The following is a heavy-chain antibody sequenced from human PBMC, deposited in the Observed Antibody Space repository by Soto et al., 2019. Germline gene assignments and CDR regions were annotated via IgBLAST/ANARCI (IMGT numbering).Heavy chain of an antibody. Sequence: SVKVSCKASGGTFSSYAISWVRQAPGQGLEWMGGIIPIFGTANYAQKFQGRVTITADESTSTAYMELRSLRSDDTAVYYCARAGLRSYGDYVHYYYGMDVWGQGTTVTVSS. CDR1: GGTFSSYA. CDR3: ARAGLRSYGDYVHYYYGMDV. J-gene: IGHJ6*02. D-gene: IGHD4-17*01. V-gene: IGHV1-69*13. CDR2: IIPIFGTA.